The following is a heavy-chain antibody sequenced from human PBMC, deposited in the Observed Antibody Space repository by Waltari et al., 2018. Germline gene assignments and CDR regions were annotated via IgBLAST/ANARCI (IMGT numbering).Heavy chain of an antibody. J-gene: IGHJ4*02. CDR1: GGSISSGSYY. D-gene: IGHD6-19*01. CDR2: IYTSGST. V-gene: IGHV4-61*09. CDR3: ARDSVAVAGTIN. Sequence: QVQLQESGPGLVKPSQTLSLTCTVSGGSISSGSYYWIWIRQPAGKGLEWIGYIYTSGSTNYNPSLKSRVTISVDTSKNQFSLKLSSVTAADTAVYYCARDSVAVAGTINWGQGTLVTVSS.